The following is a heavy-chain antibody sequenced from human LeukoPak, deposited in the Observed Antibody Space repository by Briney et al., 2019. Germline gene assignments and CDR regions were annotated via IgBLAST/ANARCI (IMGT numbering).Heavy chain of an antibody. D-gene: IGHD1-7*01. V-gene: IGHV3-7*01. J-gene: IGHJ4*02. CDR1: GFTFSSYA. CDR2: INEHGSEA. Sequence: PGGSLRLPCAASGFTFSSYAMSWVRLAPGKGLEWVANINEHGSEAFYVDSVRGRFTISRDNAKNSLYLQMNSLRAEDTAVYYCARDPDAGTTDYWGQGTLVTVSS. CDR3: ARDPDAGTTDY.